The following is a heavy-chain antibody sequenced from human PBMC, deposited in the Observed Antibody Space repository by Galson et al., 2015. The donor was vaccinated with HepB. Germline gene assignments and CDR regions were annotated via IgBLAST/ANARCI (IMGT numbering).Heavy chain of an antibody. CDR3: ARAGPGIAVAGGFLGVMYYFDY. CDR2: IYSGGST. J-gene: IGHJ4*02. V-gene: IGHV3-66*01. D-gene: IGHD6-19*01. CDR1: GFTVSSNY. Sequence: SLRLSCAASGFTVSSNYMSWVRQAPGKGLEWVSVIYSGGSTYYADSVKGRFTISRDNSKNTLYLQMNSLRAEDTAVYYCARAGPGIAVAGGFLGVMYYFDYWGQGTLVTVSS.